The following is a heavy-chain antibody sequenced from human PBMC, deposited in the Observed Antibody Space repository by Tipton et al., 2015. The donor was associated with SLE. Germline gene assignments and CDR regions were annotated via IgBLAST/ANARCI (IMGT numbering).Heavy chain of an antibody. Sequence: TLSLTFTFSGCSISSGGYYWSWIRQPPGKGLEWIGSIFYTVSTTYNPSLKSRLTMSVDTPKNQFSLKLTSVTAADTAVYYCARISVDTTMAQRVDYGMEVWGKG. V-gene: IGHV4-61*08. D-gene: IGHD5-18*01. CDR2: IFYTVST. CDR1: GCSISSGGYY. CDR3: ARISVDTTMAQRVDYGMEV. J-gene: IGHJ6*04.